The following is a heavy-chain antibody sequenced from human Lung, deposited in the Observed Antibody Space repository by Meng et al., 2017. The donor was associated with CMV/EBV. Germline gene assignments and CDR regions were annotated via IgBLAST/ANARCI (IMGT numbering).Heavy chain of an antibody. J-gene: IGHJ4*02. D-gene: IGHD5-24*01. V-gene: IGHV3-74*01. CDR1: GFTFSNYW. Sequence: EVQLVESGGGLVQPGGSLRLSCVDAGFTFSNYWMHWVRQVPGEGLVWVTRIDPDGTITSYADSVRGRFTISRDNAKNTLYLQMSDLRADDSAVYYCIRDLVGNRDEWGQGPLVTVAS. CDR2: IDPDGTIT. CDR3: IRDLVGNRDE.